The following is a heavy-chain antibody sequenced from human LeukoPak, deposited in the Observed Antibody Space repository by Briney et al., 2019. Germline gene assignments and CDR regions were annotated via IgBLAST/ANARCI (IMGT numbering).Heavy chain of an antibody. V-gene: IGHV3-30*01. CDR2: ISYDGSNK. J-gene: IGHJ6*03. CDR3: GRGQKYYYYYYMDV. Sequence: GGSLRLSCAASGFTFSSYAMHWVRQAPGEGLEWVAVISYDGSNKYYADSVKGRFTISRDNSKNTLYLQMNSLRAEDTAVYYCGRGQKYYYYYYMDVWGKGTTVTVSS. CDR1: GFTFSSYA.